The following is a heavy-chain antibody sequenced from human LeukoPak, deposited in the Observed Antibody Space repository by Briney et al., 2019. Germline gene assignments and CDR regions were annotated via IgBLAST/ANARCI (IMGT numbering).Heavy chain of an antibody. CDR1: GFTFNSYA. CDR2: ISYDGTDE. J-gene: IGHJ4*02. V-gene: IGHV3-30*18. CDR3: AKSCGTSCYRFDD. Sequence: PGGSLRLSCAAPGFTFNSYAMHWVRQAPGKGLEWVTFISYDGTDEYYADSVRGRFTISRDNSKNTLHLQMSGLRAEDTAVYFCAKSCGTSCYRFDDWGQGTLVTVSS. D-gene: IGHD2-2*01.